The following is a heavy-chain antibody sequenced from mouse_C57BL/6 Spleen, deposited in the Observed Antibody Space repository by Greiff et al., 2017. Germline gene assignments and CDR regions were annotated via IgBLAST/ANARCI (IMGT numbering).Heavy chain of an antibody. D-gene: IGHD2-4*01. V-gene: IGHV1-52*01. CDR3: AREAHYDYDGPYFDY. J-gene: IGHJ2*01. CDR2: IDPSDSET. Sequence: VKLQQPGAELVRPGSSVKLSCKASGYTFTSYWMHWVKQRPIQGLEWIGNIDPSDSETHYNQKFKDKATLTVDKSSSTAYMQLSSLTSEDSAVYYCAREAHYDYDGPYFDYWGQGTTLTVSS. CDR1: GYTFTSYW.